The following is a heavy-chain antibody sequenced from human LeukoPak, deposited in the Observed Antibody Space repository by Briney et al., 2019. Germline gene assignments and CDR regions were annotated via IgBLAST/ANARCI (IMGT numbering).Heavy chain of an antibody. J-gene: IGHJ6*03. V-gene: IGHV1-2*02. Sequence: GASVKVSCKASGYTFTGYYMHWVRQAPGQGLEWMGWINPKRGDTNYAQKFQGRVTVTRDTSISTVCMELSRLRSDDTAVYYCASGRTIFYYYMDVWGKGTTVTISS. CDR2: INPKRGDT. CDR3: ASGRTIFYYYMDV. CDR1: GYTFTGYY. D-gene: IGHD3-3*02.